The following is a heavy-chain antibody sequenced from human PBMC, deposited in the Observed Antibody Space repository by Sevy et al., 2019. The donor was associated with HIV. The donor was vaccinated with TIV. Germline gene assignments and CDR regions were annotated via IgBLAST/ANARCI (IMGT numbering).Heavy chain of an antibody. J-gene: IGHJ4*02. CDR1: GFSLSTSGVG. Sequence: SGPTLVNPTQTLTLTCTFSGFSLSTSGVGVGWIRQPPGKALEWLALIYWNDDKRYSPSLKSRLTITKDTSKNQVDLTMTNMDPVDTATYYCAHTRHYYDSSGYYYYFDYWGQGTLVTVSS. CDR2: IYWNDDK. D-gene: IGHD3-22*01. V-gene: IGHV2-5*01. CDR3: AHTRHYYDSSGYYYYFDY.